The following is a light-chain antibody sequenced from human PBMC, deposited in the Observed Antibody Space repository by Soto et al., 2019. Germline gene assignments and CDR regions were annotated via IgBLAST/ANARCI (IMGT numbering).Light chain of an antibody. Sequence: QSVVTHLAAVSGAPAQSITVCCTGTSSDVGGYIYVSWYQQHPGKAPKLMIYDVTTRPSGVSYRFSGSKSGNTASLTISGLQAEDEADYYCSSYTTSSSYVFGSGTKVTVL. CDR3: SSYTTSSSYV. V-gene: IGLV2-14*01. CDR2: DVT. J-gene: IGLJ1*01. CDR1: SSDVGGYIY.